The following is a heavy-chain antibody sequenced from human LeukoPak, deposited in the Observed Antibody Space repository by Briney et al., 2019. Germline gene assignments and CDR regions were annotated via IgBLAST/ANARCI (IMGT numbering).Heavy chain of an antibody. CDR3: ARDRTPEAAAADYFDY. CDR1: GGSISSGDYY. CDR2: IYYSGST. Sequence: SETLSLTCTVSGGSISSGDYYWSWIRQPPGKGLEWIGYIYYSGSTYYNPSLKSRVTISVDTSKNQFSLKLSSVTAADTAVYYCARDRTPEAAAADYFDYWGQGTLVTVSS. V-gene: IGHV4-30-4*08. D-gene: IGHD6-13*01. J-gene: IGHJ4*02.